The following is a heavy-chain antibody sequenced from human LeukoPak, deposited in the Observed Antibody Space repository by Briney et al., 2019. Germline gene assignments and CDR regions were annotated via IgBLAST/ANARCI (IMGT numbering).Heavy chain of an antibody. D-gene: IGHD3-10*01. CDR3: ARRLGRKFGERFYYYHYMDV. Sequence: SETLSLTCAVYGGSFSGYCWSWIRQPPGKGLEWIGEMNHSGSTNYNPSLKSRVTISVDTSKNQFSLKLSSVTAADTAVYYCARRLGRKFGERFYYYHYMDVWGKGTTVTISS. J-gene: IGHJ6*03. CDR1: GGSFSGYC. CDR2: MNHSGST. V-gene: IGHV4-34*01.